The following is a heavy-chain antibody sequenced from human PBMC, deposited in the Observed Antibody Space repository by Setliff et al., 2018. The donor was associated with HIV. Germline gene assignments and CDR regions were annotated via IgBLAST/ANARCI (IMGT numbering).Heavy chain of an antibody. V-gene: IGHV4-61*09. J-gene: IGHJ3*02. CDR3: ARYYYGSGSRQIDAFDI. CDR2: IYTSGST. D-gene: IGHD3-10*01. Sequence: SETLSLTCTVSGGSISSGSYYWSWIRQPAGKGLEWIGHIYTSGSTNYNPPLKSRVTISVDTSKDQFSLKLSSVTAADTAVYYCARYYYGSGSRQIDAFDIWGQGTTVTVS. CDR1: GGSISSGSYY.